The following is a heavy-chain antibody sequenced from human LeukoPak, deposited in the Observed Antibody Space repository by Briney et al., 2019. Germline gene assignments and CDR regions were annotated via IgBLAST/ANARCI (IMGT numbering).Heavy chain of an antibody. CDR2: ISSSSSTI. D-gene: IGHD6-13*01. Sequence: PGGSLRLSCAASGFTFSSYSMNWVRQAPGKGLEWVSYISSSSSTIYYADSVKSRSTISRDNSKNTLYLQMNSLRAEDTAVYYCAKGSSTYSITSYWYFDLWGRGTLVTVSS. CDR3: AKGSSTYSITSYWYFDL. V-gene: IGHV3-48*01. CDR1: GFTFSSYS. J-gene: IGHJ2*01.